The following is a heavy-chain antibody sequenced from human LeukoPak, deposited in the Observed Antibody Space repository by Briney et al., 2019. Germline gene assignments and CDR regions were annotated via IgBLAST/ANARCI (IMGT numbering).Heavy chain of an antibody. D-gene: IGHD6-19*01. CDR2: ISSSSSYI. CDR3: ARESPSGTEEDY. J-gene: IGHJ4*02. Sequence: EPGGSLRLSCAASGFTFSSYSMNWVRQAPGKGLEWVSSISSSSSYIYYADSENGRFTIYRDNAKNSLYLQMNRLRAEETAVYYGARESPSGTEEDYWGQGTLVTVSS. V-gene: IGHV3-21*01. CDR1: GFTFSSYS.